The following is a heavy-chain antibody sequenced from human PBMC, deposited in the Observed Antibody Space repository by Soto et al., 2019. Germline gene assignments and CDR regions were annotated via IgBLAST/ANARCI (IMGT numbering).Heavy chain of an antibody. D-gene: IGHD1-26*01. J-gene: IGHJ4*02. Sequence: ASVKVSCKVSGYTLTELAMHWVLQAPGKGLEWMGGFDPEDGETIYAQKFQGRVTMTEDTSTDTAYMELSSLRSEDTAVYYCATDPDSGSTALDYWGQGTLVTVSS. CDR2: FDPEDGET. V-gene: IGHV1-24*01. CDR3: ATDPDSGSTALDY. CDR1: GYTLTELA.